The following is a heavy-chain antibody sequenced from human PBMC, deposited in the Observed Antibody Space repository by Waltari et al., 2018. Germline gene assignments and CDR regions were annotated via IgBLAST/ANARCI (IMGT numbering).Heavy chain of an antibody. J-gene: IGHJ4*02. CDR2: ISGYDDST. CDR1: GYTFTSYG. Sequence: QVLLVLSGAEVKKPGAAVKVSCKASGYTFTSYGISWVRQAPGQGLEWVGCISGYDDSTNNAQKLQGKGRMTIATAASTAYMELKSLRSDDAAVYFCARGTMAAADHFFDYWGQGTLVTVSS. V-gene: IGHV1-18*01. CDR3: ARGTMAAADHFFDY. D-gene: IGHD6-13*01.